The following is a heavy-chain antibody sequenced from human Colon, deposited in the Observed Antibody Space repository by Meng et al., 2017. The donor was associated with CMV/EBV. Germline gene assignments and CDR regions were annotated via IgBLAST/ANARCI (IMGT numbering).Heavy chain of an antibody. CDR2: ISFEENKE. V-gene: IGHV3-30*03. CDR3: AREGTLRRYSYYAMDV. D-gene: IGHD5-12*01. CDR1: FAFSSYG. J-gene: IGHJ6*02. Sequence: FAFSSYGIHWVRQAPGKGLEWVAFISFEENKEYYADSVKGRFTISRDNSRNMVSLQMSSLRIEDTAIYYCAREGTLRRYSYYAMDVWGQGTTVTVSS.